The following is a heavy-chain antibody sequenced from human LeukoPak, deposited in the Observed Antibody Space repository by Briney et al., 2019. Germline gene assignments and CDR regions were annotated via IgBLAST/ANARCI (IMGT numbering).Heavy chain of an antibody. V-gene: IGHV3-30*04. J-gene: IGHJ4*02. CDR1: GFTFSSYA. D-gene: IGHD3-3*01. CDR3: ARGRDFWSGYYTPDY. CDR2: ISYDGSNE. Sequence: PGGSLRISCAASGFTFSSYAMHWVRQAPGKGLEGVAVISYDGSNEFYADSVKGRLTISRHNSENTLYLQMNSLRVEDTAVYYCARGRDFWSGYYTPDYWGQGTLFTVSS.